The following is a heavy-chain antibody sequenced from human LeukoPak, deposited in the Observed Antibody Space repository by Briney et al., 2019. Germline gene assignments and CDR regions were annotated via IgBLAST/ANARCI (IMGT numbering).Heavy chain of an antibody. CDR1: GGSMINNY. D-gene: IGHD2-21*02. CDR2: IYFSGTT. CDR3: ARLAYCGDDCPPPYWYFDL. Sequence: PSETLSLTCTVSGGSMINNYWSWTRQPPEKGLEWIGYIYFSGTTNYNPSLKSRVTMPVDTSKNHFSLKLSSVTAADTAVYYCARLAYCGDDCPPPYWYFDLWGRGTLVTVSS. V-gene: IGHV4-59*01. J-gene: IGHJ2*01.